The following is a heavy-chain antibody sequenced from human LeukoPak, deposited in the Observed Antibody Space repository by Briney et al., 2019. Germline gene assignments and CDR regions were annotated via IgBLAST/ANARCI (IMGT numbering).Heavy chain of an antibody. V-gene: IGHV4-39*02. Sequence: SETLSLTCTVSGGSMSSSSYYWRWIRQSPGKGLEWIGSIYYSGAHHYNPSLKSRVTMSVDTSKNQFSVKLTSVTATDTAVYYCVRVRGYWLVRGYLDYWGQGTQVTVSS. CDR1: GGSMSSSSYY. CDR2: IYYSGAH. J-gene: IGHJ4*02. CDR3: VRVRGYWLVRGYLDY. D-gene: IGHD6-19*01.